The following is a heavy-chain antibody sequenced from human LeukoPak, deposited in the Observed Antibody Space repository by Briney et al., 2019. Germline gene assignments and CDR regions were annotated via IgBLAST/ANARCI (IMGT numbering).Heavy chain of an antibody. J-gene: IGHJ4*02. D-gene: IGHD6-6*01. CDR2: IIPIFGTA. CDR3: ASKYSSSSFDY. Sequence: GASVKVSCKASGGTFSSYAISWVRQAPGQGLEWMGGIIPIFGTANYAQKYQGRVTITADESTSTAYMELSSLRSEDTAVYYCASKYSSSSFDYWGQGTLVTVSS. CDR1: GGTFSSYA. V-gene: IGHV1-69*13.